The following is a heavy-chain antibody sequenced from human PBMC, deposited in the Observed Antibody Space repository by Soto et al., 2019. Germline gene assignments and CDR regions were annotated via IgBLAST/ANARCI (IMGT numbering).Heavy chain of an antibody. D-gene: IGHD4-17*01. CDR3: VSKRTTVPTQAYFDY. V-gene: IGHV4-39*01. CDR1: GGSVTDSSYY. Sequence: SETLSLTCTVSGGSVTDSSYYWGWIRQSPGKGLELIGSVYYRGRSYSKSSVKSRVTISVDESKNRCSLSLNSVTASDTAGYFCVSKRTTVPTQAYFDYWGPGALVTVS. CDR2: VYYRGRS. J-gene: IGHJ4*02.